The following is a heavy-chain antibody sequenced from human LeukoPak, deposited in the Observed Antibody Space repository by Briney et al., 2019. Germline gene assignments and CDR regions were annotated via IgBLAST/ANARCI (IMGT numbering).Heavy chain of an antibody. J-gene: IGHJ4*02. V-gene: IGHV1-18*01. CDR3: ARVGIMKDIVVVPAAMGVDY. CDR1: GYTFTSYG. Sequence: ASVKVSCKASGYTFTSYGISWLRQAPGQGLEWMGWISAYNGNKNYAQKLQGRVTMTTDISTSTDYMELRSVRSDDTAVYYCARVGIMKDIVVVPAAMGVDYWGQGTLVTVSS. CDR2: ISAYNGNK. D-gene: IGHD2-2*01.